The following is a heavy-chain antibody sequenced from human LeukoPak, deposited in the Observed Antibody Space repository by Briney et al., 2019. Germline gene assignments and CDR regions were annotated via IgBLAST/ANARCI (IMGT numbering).Heavy chain of an antibody. CDR3: ARHSSSWKLIYYYGMDV. CDR2: IDPSDSYT. D-gene: IGHD6-13*01. V-gene: IGHV5-10-1*01. CDR1: GYSFTSYW. J-gene: IGHJ6*02. Sequence: GESLKIPCKGSGYSFTSYWISWVRQMPGKGLEWMGRIDPSDSYTNYSPSFQGHVTISADKSISTAYLQWSSLKASDTAMYYCARHSSSWKLIYYYGMDVWGQGTTVTVSS.